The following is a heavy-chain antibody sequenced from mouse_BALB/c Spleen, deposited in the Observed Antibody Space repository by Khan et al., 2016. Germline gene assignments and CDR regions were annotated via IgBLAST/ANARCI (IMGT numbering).Heavy chain of an antibody. V-gene: IGHV1S81*02. J-gene: IGHJ3*01. CDR3: ARSLDDYDGAY. Sequence: QVQLQQPGAELVKPGASVKLSCKASGYTFTSYWMHWVKQRPGQGLEWIGEINPSNGRTNYNEKFKSKATLTVDKSSSTAYMQLSSLTSADSAVYYCARSLDDYDGAYWGQGTLVTVSA. D-gene: IGHD2-4*01. CDR1: GYTFTSYW. CDR2: INPSNGRT.